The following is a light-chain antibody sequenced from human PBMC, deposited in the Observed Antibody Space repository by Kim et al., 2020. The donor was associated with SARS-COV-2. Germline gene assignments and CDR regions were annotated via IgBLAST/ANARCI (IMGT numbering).Light chain of an antibody. V-gene: IGLV3-1*01. J-gene: IGLJ3*02. CDR1: KWGDKY. Sequence: SVSPGQTATLTFSGDKWGDKYACLYQQKPSQSPFLVIYQDSKRPSGIPVRFPGSNSGNTASLTISGTQAMDEADYYCHAWDSITAAFGGGTQLTV. CDR2: QDS. CDR3: HAWDSITAA.